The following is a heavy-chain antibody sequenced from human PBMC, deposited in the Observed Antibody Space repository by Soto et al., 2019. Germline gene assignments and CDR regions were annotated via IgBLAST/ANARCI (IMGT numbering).Heavy chain of an antibody. D-gene: IGHD1-1*01. CDR3: ARGIGYSAQDY. J-gene: IGHJ4*02. V-gene: IGHV3-74*01. CDR2: ISGDGSST. Sequence: RRLSCAASGFTFSDYWMHWVRQVPGKGLVWVSRISGDGSSTSYADSVKGRFTISRDNAKNTLYVQMNSLRAEDTAVYYCARGIGYSAQDYWGQGTPVTVSS. CDR1: GFTFSDYW.